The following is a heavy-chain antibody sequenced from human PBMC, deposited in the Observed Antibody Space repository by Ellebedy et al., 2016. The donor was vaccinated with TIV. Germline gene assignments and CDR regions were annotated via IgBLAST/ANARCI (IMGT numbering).Heavy chain of an antibody. D-gene: IGHD3-10*01. V-gene: IGHV1-3*01. CDR3: ARDPEGAYYYGSGKFDY. Sequence: ASVKVSXXASGYTFTSHTIDWVRQAPGQRLEWLGWINAGNGNTKYSQKFQGRVTITRDTSASTVYMEMSSLSSEDTAVFYCARDPEGAYYYGSGKFDYWGQGTLVTVSS. J-gene: IGHJ4*02. CDR1: GYTFTSHT. CDR2: INAGNGNT.